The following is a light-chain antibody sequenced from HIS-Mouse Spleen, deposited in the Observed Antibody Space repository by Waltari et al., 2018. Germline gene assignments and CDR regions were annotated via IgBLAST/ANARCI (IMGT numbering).Light chain of an antibody. CDR1: ALPKPC. V-gene: IGLV3-25*03. J-gene: IGLJ3*02. CDR3: QSADSSGTWV. Sequence: SYELTQPPSVSVSPGQTARITCPGDALPKPCAYWYQQKPGQAPVLVIYKDSERPSGIPERFSGSSSGTTVTLTISGVQAEDEADYYCQSADSSGTWVFGGGTKLTVL. CDR2: KDS.